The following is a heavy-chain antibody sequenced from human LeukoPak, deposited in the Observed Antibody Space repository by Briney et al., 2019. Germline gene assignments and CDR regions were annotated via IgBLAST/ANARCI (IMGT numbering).Heavy chain of an antibody. CDR1: GFTFSSYW. J-gene: IGHJ6*03. Sequence: GGSLRLSCAASGFTFSSYWMSWVRQAPGKGLDGVAHIKQDGSEKYYVDSVKGRFTISRDNAKNSLYLQMNSLRAEDTAVYYCARPLDYYYYMDVWGKGTTVTVSS. CDR3: ARPLDYYYYMDV. V-gene: IGHV3-7*01. CDR2: IKQDGSEK.